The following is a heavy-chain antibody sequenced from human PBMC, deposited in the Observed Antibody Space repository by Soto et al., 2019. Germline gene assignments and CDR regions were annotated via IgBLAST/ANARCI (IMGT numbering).Heavy chain of an antibody. D-gene: IGHD3-10*01. V-gene: IGHV1-2*04. CDR2: INPNSGGT. CDR3: ARGGELLWFGETIYYGMDV. CDR1: GYTFTGYY. J-gene: IGHJ6*02. Sequence: QVQLVQSGAEVKKPGASVKVSCKASGYTFTGYYMHWVRQAPGQGLEWMGWINPNSGGTNYAQKVQGWVTMTRDTSISTAYMELSRLRSDDTAVYYCARGGELLWFGETIYYGMDVWGQGTTVTVSS.